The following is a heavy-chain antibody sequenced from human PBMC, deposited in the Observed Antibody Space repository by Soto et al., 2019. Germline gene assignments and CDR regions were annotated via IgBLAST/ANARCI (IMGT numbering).Heavy chain of an antibody. D-gene: IGHD3-9*01. V-gene: IGHV3-33*01. CDR1: GFTFSTYG. CDR2: IWSDGTNK. CDR3: VRVFDTYYFDL. J-gene: IGHJ4*02. Sequence: QVQLVESGGGVVQPGRSLRLSCAASGFTFSTYGMHWVRQAPGKGLEWVALIWSDGTNKYYADSVKGRFTISRDNSKKTLYLQMNSLRAEDTAVYYCVRVFDTYYFDLWSQGNMVTVSS.